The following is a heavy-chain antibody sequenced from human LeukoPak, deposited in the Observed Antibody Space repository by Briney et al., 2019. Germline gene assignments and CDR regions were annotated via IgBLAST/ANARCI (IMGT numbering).Heavy chain of an antibody. V-gene: IGHV4-4*07. CDR2: IYTSGST. D-gene: IGHD6-13*01. CDR3: AREGYSSSSLSGYYYMDV. CDR1: GGSISSYY. J-gene: IGHJ6*03. Sequence: SETLSLTCTVSGGSISSYYWSWIRQPAGKGLEWIGRIYTSGSTNYNPSLKSRVTMSADTSKNQFSLKLSSVTAADTAVYYCAREGYSSSSLSGYYYMDVWGKGTTVTVSS.